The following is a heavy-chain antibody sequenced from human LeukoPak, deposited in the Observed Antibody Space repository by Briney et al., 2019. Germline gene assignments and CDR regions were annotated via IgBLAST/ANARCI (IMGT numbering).Heavy chain of an antibody. CDR3: AKDWIGLDCSSTSCPLDAFDI. CDR1: GFTFSSYA. D-gene: IGHD2-2*01. CDR2: ISGSGGST. J-gene: IGHJ3*02. V-gene: IGHV3-23*01. Sequence: GGSLRLSCAASGFTFSSYAMSWVRQAPGKGLEWVSAISGSGGSTYYADSVKGRFTISRDNSNNTLYLQMNSRRAEDTAVYYCAKDWIGLDCSSTSCPLDAFDIWGQGTMVTVSS.